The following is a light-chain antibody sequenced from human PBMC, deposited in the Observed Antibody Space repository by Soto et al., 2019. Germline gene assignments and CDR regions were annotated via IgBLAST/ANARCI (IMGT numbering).Light chain of an antibody. CDR2: GGS. CDR1: QSVSSNH. J-gene: IGKJ1*01. Sequence: IVFTKSPVTLSLSPGERATLSCRASQSVSSNHLAWYQQKPGQAPRLLIYGGSSRATGIPVRFSGSGSETDFTLTITRLEPEDFAVYYCQQYSRSRTFGQGAKVDIK. CDR3: QQYSRSRT. V-gene: IGKV3-20*01.